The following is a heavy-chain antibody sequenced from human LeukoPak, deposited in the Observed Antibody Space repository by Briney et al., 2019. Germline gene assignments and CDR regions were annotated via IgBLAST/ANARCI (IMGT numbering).Heavy chain of an antibody. CDR2: IKQDGSDK. V-gene: IGHV3-7*01. Sequence: GGSLRLSCAASGFTFSMFWMNWVRQAPGKGLEWVAEIKQDGSDKNYVDSVKGRFIISRDNAKNSLYLQMNSLRAEDTAVYYCVRGYCSGSRCSRSYWGQGTLVTVSS. D-gene: IGHD2-2*01. J-gene: IGHJ4*02. CDR3: VRGYCSGSRCSRSY. CDR1: GFTFSMFW.